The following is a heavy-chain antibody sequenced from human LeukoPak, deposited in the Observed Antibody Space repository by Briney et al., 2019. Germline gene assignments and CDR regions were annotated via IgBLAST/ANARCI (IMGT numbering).Heavy chain of an antibody. Sequence: QPGGSLRLSCAASGFTFSSYWMHWVRQAPGKGLVWVSRINSDGSSTSYADSVKGRFTISRDNAKNTLYLQMNSLRAEDTAVYYCARVGGRDYGSGSYRESYYAFDIWGQGTMVTVSS. V-gene: IGHV3-74*01. CDR2: INSDGSST. J-gene: IGHJ3*02. CDR3: ARVGGRDYGSGSYRESYYAFDI. D-gene: IGHD3-10*01. CDR1: GFTFSSYW.